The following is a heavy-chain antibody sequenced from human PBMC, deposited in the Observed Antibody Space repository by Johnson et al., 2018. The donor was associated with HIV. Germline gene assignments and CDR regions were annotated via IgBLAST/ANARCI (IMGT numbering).Heavy chain of an antibody. D-gene: IGHD6-13*01. J-gene: IGHJ3*02. Sequence: VQLVESGGGLVKPGGSLRLSCAASGFTFSTYWMSWVRQAPGKGLEWVANIKQDGSEKYFVDSVKGRFTISRDNAKNSLYLQLNSLRTEDTAVYYCARDGRLAAAGAWGAFDIWGQGTMVTVSS. CDR3: ARDGRLAAAGAWGAFDI. CDR1: GFTFSTYW. V-gene: IGHV3-7*03. CDR2: IKQDGSEK.